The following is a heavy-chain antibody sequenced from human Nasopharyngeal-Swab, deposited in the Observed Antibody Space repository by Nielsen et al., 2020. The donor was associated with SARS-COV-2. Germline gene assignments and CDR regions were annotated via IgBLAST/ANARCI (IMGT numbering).Heavy chain of an antibody. D-gene: IGHD6-13*01. CDR2: IKQDGSEK. V-gene: IGHV3-7*03. J-gene: IGHJ2*01. CDR1: GFTFSSYA. CDR3: AKDGREQQLVPDFWYFDL. Sequence: GESLKISCAASGFTFSSYAMSWVRQAPGKGLEWVANIKQDGSEKYYVDSVKGRFTISRDNAKNSLYLQMNSLRAEDTAVYYCAKDGREQQLVPDFWYFDLWGRGTLVTVSS.